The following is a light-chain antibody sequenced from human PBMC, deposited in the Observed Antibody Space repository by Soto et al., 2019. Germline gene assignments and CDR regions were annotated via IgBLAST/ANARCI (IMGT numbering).Light chain of an antibody. CDR3: QQYGSSPRT. V-gene: IGKV3-20*01. Sequence: EIVLTQSPGTLSLSPGERATLSCRASQSVSSSYLAWYQQKPGQAPRLLIYVASSRAPGIPDRFSGSGSGADFPLTISSPEPEDFAVYYCQQYGSSPRTFGKGTKVEIK. CDR1: QSVSSSY. CDR2: VAS. J-gene: IGKJ1*01.